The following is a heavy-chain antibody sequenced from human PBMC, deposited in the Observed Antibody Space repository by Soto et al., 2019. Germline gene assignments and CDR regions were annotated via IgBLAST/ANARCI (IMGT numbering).Heavy chain of an antibody. CDR3: AKGATYTSLTYYYYGMDV. Sequence: VGSLRLSCAASGFTFSSYAMSWVRQAPGKGLEWVSAISGSGGSTYYADSVKGRFTISRDNSKNTLYLQMNSLRAEDTAVYYCAKGATYTSLTYYYYGMDVWGQGTTVIVSS. V-gene: IGHV3-23*01. CDR1: GFTFSSYA. CDR2: ISGSGGST. J-gene: IGHJ6*02. D-gene: IGHD1-20*01.